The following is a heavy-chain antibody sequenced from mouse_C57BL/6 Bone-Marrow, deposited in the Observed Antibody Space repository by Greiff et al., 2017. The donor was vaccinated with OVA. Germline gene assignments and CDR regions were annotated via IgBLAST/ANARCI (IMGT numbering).Heavy chain of an antibody. CDR1: GFTFSSYT. Sequence: EVKLVESGGGLVKPGGSLKLSCAASGFTFSSYTMSWVRQTPEKRLEWVATISGGGGNTYYPDSVKGRFTISRDDAKNTLYQQMSSLRSEDTALYYCEKWYLDVWGKGTTVTVSS. V-gene: IGHV5-9*01. CDR3: EKWYLDV. J-gene: IGHJ1*03. CDR2: ISGGGGNT.